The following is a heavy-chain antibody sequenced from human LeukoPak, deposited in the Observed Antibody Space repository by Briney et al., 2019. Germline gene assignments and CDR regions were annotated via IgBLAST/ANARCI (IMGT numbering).Heavy chain of an antibody. J-gene: IGHJ6*02. D-gene: IGHD5-18*01. Sequence: GGSLRLSCAPSGVTFCSYAMSSVSDGPRGRLGWGSAISGRVGSTYTADSVKGRYTISRDNSKNTLYLRMNSVGAQDTAVYYCAKCSWPDTHYYYGMDVWGQGTTVTVSS. CDR2: ISGRVGST. CDR1: GVTFCSYA. V-gene: IGHV3-23*01. CDR3: AKCSWPDTHYYYGMDV.